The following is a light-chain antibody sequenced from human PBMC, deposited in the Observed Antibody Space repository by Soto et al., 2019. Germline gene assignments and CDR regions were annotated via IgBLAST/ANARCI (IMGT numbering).Light chain of an antibody. V-gene: IGKV3-15*01. Sequence: EIVMTQSPATLSVSPGERATLSCRASQRVSSKLVWYQQKPGQAPRLLIYGASTRATNIPARFSASASGTEFTLTISSLQSEDFAVYYCQQYNTWPYTFGQGTKLEIK. CDR2: GAS. J-gene: IGKJ2*01. CDR3: QQYNTWPYT. CDR1: QRVSSK.